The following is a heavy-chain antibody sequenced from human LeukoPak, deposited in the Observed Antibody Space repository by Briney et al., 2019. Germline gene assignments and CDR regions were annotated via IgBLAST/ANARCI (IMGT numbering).Heavy chain of an antibody. J-gene: IGHJ4*02. Sequence: GGSLRLSCAASVFTFSSYGMHWVRQAPGKGLEWVAVISYDGSNKYYADSVKGRFTIYRDNSKNTLYLQMNSLRAEDTAVYYCAKGRSGIVATIFDYWGQGTLVTVSS. CDR1: VFTFSSYG. CDR3: AKGRSGIVATIFDY. CDR2: ISYDGSNK. V-gene: IGHV3-30*18. D-gene: IGHD5-12*01.